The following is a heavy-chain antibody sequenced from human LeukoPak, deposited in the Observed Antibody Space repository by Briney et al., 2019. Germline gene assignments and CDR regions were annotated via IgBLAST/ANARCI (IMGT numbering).Heavy chain of an antibody. CDR3: ARDRTTVVPFDC. CDR1: GFTFSSYA. V-gene: IGHV3-30-3*01. CDR2: ILYDGSNK. D-gene: IGHD4-23*01. J-gene: IGHJ4*02. Sequence: GRSLRLSCAASGFTFSSYAMHWVRQGPGKGLEWVALILYDGSNKYYADSVKGRFTISRDNSKNTLYLQMDSLRAEDTAVYYCARDRTTVVPFDCWGQGTLVTVSS.